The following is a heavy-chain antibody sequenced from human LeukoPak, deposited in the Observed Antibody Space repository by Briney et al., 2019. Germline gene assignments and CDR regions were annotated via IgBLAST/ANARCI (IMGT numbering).Heavy chain of an antibody. J-gene: IGHJ4*02. Sequence: PSETLSLTCAVYGGSFSGYYWSWIRQPPGKGLEWIGEINHSGSTNYNPSLKSRVTISVDTSKNQFSLKLSSVTAADTAVYYCARGPGYYYGQFEYWGQGTLVTVSS. CDR2: INHSGST. CDR3: ARGPGYYYGQFEY. D-gene: IGHD1-26*01. CDR1: GGSFSGYY. V-gene: IGHV4-34*01.